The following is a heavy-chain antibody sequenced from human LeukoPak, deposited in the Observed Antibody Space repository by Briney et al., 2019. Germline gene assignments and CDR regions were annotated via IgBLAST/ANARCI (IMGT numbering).Heavy chain of an antibody. CDR2: IFSGGDT. Sequence: GGSLRLSCAVSGFGVSVYYMTWVRQAPGKGLQWVSVIFSGGDTYYADSVKGRFTISRDISKNTLFLQMNSLRAEDTAVYYCARQLGSVSPYAYWGQGTLVTVTS. CDR3: ARQLGSVSPYAY. CDR1: GFGVSVYY. D-gene: IGHD7-27*01. J-gene: IGHJ4*02. V-gene: IGHV3-53*01.